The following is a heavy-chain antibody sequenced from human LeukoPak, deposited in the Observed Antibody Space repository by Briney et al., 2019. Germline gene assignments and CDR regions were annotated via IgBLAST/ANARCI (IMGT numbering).Heavy chain of an antibody. CDR1: GFTFRSYS. D-gene: IGHD2-2*01. V-gene: IGHV3-48*02. CDR3: ARGYCGSTSCAFDY. CDR2: ISSSSSTI. J-gene: IGHJ4*02. Sequence: GGSLRLSCAASGFTFRSYSMTWVRQAPGKGLEWVSYISSSSSTIYYADSVKGRFTISRDNAKNSLYLQMNSLRDEDTAVYYCARGYCGSTSCAFDYWGQGTLVSVSS.